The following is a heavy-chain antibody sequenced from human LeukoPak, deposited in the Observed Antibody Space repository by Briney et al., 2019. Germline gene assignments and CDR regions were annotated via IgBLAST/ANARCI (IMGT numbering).Heavy chain of an antibody. Sequence: GGSLRLSCAASGFTFSSYGMHWVRQAPGKGLEWVAVISYDGSNKYYADPVKGRFTISRDNSKNTLYLQMNSLRAEDTAVYYCAKDTDSSGLDYWGQGTLVTVSS. V-gene: IGHV3-30*18. CDR2: ISYDGSNK. CDR1: GFTFSSYG. D-gene: IGHD6-19*01. CDR3: AKDTDSSGLDY. J-gene: IGHJ4*02.